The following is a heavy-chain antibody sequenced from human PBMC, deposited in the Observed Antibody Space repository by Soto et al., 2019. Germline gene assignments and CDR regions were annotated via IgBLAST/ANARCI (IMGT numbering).Heavy chain of an antibody. D-gene: IGHD3-3*01. CDR2: IKSDGVNK. CDR3: AKPRSSLEWLPFDP. CDR1: GFAFRSYG. V-gene: IGHV3-30*18. Sequence: GGSLRLSCAASGFAFRSYGMHWVRQAPGKGLEWVAVIKSDGVNKNYIASVKGRFTISRDNSKNTLLPPMTTLRPEATAVYYCAKPRSSLEWLPFDPWGQGTLVTVSS. J-gene: IGHJ5*02.